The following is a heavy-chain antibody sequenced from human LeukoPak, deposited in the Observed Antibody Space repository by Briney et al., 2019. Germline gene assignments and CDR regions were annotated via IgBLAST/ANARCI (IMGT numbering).Heavy chain of an antibody. CDR3: TRDPGGSRGNTAIGDV. J-gene: IGHJ6*02. CDR2: ISSSSTYI. Sequence: GGSLRLSCAASGFTFSDYSMNWVRQAPGKGLEWVSSISSSSTYIYYADSVKGRFTISRDNAKNSLYLQLNSLRAEDTAVYYCTRDPGGSRGNTAIGDVWGQGTTVTVSS. V-gene: IGHV3-21*01. D-gene: IGHD5-18*01. CDR1: GFTFSDYS.